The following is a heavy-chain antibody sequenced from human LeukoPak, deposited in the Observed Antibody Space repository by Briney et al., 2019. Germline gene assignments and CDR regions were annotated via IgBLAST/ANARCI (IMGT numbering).Heavy chain of an antibody. CDR1: GGSLRSYY. CDR3: AGYNYNFLTGFYGMTPFAPALDY. J-gene: IGHJ4*02. Sequence: KASETLSLTCTVSGGSLRSYYWSWIRQPPGKGLEWIGYISDNGSTEHNPSLKSRVTISTDTSKNHFSLRLSSVTAADTAVYFCAGYNYNFLTGFYGMTPFAPALDYWGRGIRVTVSS. V-gene: IGHV4-59*01. CDR2: ISDNGST. D-gene: IGHD3-9*01.